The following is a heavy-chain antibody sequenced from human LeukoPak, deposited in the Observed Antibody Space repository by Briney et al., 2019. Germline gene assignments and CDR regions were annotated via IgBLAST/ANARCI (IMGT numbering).Heavy chain of an antibody. CDR3: ARDLAYGDDGL. CDR2: ISSSSYI. Sequence: GGSLRLSCAASGFTLSNYSMNWVRQAPGKGLEWVAFISSSSYIFYADSLKGRFTISRDNAKNSLYLQMDSLRADDTAVYYCARDLAYGDDGLWGQGTLVTVSS. V-gene: IGHV3-21*01. D-gene: IGHD4-17*01. J-gene: IGHJ4*02. CDR1: GFTLSNYS.